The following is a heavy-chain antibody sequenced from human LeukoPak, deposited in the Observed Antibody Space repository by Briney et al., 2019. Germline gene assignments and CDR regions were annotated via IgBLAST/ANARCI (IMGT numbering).Heavy chain of an antibody. CDR1: GGSISSYY. CDR2: IYYSGST. Sequence: SETLSLTCTVSGGSISSYYWSWIRQPPGKGLEWIGYIYYSGSTNYNPSLKSRVTISVDTSKNQFSPKLSSVTAADTAVYYCARPGGSRAPRYFDLWGRGTLVTVSS. CDR3: ARPGGSRAPRYFDL. V-gene: IGHV4-59*01. J-gene: IGHJ2*01. D-gene: IGHD3-16*01.